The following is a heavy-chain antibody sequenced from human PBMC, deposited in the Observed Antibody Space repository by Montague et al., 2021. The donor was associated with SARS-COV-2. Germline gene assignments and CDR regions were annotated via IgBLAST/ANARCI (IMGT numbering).Heavy chain of an antibody. CDR2: VYSNGGT. CDR1: GVSVINDINY. CDR3: ARHVNYYASRSYLL. V-gene: IGHV4-39*01. J-gene: IGHJ4*02. D-gene: IGHD2-8*01. Sequence: SETLSLTCSMSGVSVINDINYWAWIRQPPGKGLEWIGSVYSNGGTYTNPSLSSRLSTSVDTSNSQFSLTLISVTAADTAIYYCARHVNYYASRSYLLWGQGALVTVSS.